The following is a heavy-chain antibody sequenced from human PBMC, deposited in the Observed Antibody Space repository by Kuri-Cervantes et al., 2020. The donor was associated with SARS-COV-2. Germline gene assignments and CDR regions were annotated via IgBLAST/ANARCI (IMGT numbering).Heavy chain of an antibody. CDR1: GFTFSSYS. J-gene: IGHJ4*02. Sequence: LSLTCAASGFTFSSYSMNWVRQAPGKGLEWVSYISSSSSTIYYADSVKGRFTISRDNAKNSLYLQMNSLRDEDTAVYYCARDGVKDDYGFSSYWGQGTLGTVSS. D-gene: IGHD4-17*01. CDR3: ARDGVKDDYGFSSY. V-gene: IGHV3-48*02. CDR2: ISSSSSTI.